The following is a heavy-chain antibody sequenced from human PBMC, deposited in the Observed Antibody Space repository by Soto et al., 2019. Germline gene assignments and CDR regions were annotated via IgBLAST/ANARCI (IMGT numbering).Heavy chain of an antibody. CDR2: ISWNSGTI. V-gene: IGHV3-9*01. D-gene: IGHD3-22*01. CDR3: ARDVYTYYYDSSGYDAFDI. Sequence: TGGSLRLSCGASGFTLDAYGMHWVRQAPGKGLEWVSGISWNSGTIGYADSVKGRFTISRDNAKNSLYVQMNSLRAEDTALYYCARDVYTYYYDSSGYDAFDIWGQGTMVTVSS. J-gene: IGHJ3*02. CDR1: GFTLDAYG.